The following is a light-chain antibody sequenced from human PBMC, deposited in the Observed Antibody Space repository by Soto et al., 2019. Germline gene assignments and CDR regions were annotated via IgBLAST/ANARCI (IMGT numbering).Light chain of an antibody. CDR2: GAF. J-gene: IGKJ4*01. CDR1: QSVSSRY. V-gene: IGKV3-20*01. Sequence: EIVLTQSPGTLSLSPGERATLSCRASQSVSSRYVAWYQQKPGQAPRLLISGAFTRAAGIPDRFSGSGSGTDITLTISRLEPEDFAIYECQQDGPSPQQYGTSPRLTFGGGTKVEIK. CDR3: QQDGPSPQQYGTSPRLT.